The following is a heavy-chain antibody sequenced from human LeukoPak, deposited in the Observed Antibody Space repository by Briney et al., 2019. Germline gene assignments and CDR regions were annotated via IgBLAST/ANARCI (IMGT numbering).Heavy chain of an antibody. J-gene: IGHJ4*02. CDR3: ASYGSGSYYMGFDY. V-gene: IGHV4-59*01. CDR2: IYYSGSA. CDR1: GGSISSYY. Sequence: ASETLSLTCTVSGGSISSYYWSWIRQPPGKGLEWIGHIYYSGSANYNPSLKSRVTISVDTSKNQFSLKLSSVTAADTAVYYCASYGSGSYYMGFDYWGQGTLVTVSS. D-gene: IGHD3-10*01.